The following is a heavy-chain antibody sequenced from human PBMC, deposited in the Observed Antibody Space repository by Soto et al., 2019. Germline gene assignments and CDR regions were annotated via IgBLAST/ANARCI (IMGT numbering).Heavy chain of an antibody. CDR1: VGSISRDFYS. Sequence: TLSLTFTVYVGSISRDFYSSTWIRQHPGKGLEWIGYIYHTGSTHYNPSLKSRSTISVDTSKNQFSLKLSSVTAADTAVYYCAKEAAARIERWFDSWGQGTLVTVSS. J-gene: IGHJ5*01. CDR2: IYHTGST. D-gene: IGHD6-13*01. V-gene: IGHV4-31*02. CDR3: AKEAAARIERWFDS.